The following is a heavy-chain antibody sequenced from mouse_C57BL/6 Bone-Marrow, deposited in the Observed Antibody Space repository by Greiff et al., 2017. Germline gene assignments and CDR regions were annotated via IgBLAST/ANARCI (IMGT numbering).Heavy chain of an antibody. CDR1: GYTFTSYG. J-gene: IGHJ2*01. CDR3: ARSRDGSNYFDY. CDR2: IYPRSGNT. Sequence: VQLQQSGAELARPGASVKLSCKASGYTFTSYGISWVKQRTGQGLEWIGEIYPRSGNTYYNEKFKGKATLTADKSSSTAYMELRSLTSEDSAVYVWARSRDGSNYFDYWGQGTTLTVSS. D-gene: IGHD3-3*01. V-gene: IGHV1-81*01.